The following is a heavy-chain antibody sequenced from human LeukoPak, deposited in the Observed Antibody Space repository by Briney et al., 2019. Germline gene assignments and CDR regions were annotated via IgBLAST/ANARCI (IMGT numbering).Heavy chain of an antibody. CDR1: GYTFTSYG. D-gene: IGHD3-10*01. CDR3: ARGPGILYYYYYMDV. V-gene: IGHV1-8*03. Sequence: ASVKVSCKASGYTFTSYGISWVRQAPGQGLEWMGWMNPNSGNTGYAQKFQGRVTITRNTSISTAYMELSSLRSEDTAVYYCARGPGILYYYYYMDVWGKGTTVTVSS. J-gene: IGHJ6*03. CDR2: MNPNSGNT.